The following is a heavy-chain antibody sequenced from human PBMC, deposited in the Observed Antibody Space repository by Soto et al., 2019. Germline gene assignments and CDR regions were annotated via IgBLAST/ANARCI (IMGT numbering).Heavy chain of an antibody. CDR2: IDAGNGNT. CDR3: ARSETDYSTFDY. V-gene: IGHV1-3*01. J-gene: IGHJ4*02. Sequence: QVQLVQSGAEVKKPGASVKVSCKASGYTFTRNAIHWVRQAPGQRLEWIGKIDAGNGNTKYSQKFQGRVTITRDTLASAVYMELSTLGSEDTSIYYCARSETDYSTFDYWGQGTLVTVSS. CDR1: GYTFTRNA. D-gene: IGHD3-9*01.